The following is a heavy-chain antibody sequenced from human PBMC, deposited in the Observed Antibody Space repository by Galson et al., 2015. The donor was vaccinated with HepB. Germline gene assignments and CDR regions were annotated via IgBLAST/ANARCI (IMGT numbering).Heavy chain of an antibody. CDR2: IKSKTDGGTT. V-gene: IGHV3-15*01. J-gene: IGHJ4*02. CDR1: GFTFSNAW. Sequence: SLRLSCAASGFTFSNAWMSWVRQAPGKGLEWVGRIKSKTDGGTTDYAAPVKGRFTISRDDSKNTLYLQMNSLKTEDTAVYYCTTDIAAAGMVDYWGQGTLVTVSS. CDR3: TTDIAAAGMVDY. D-gene: IGHD6-13*01.